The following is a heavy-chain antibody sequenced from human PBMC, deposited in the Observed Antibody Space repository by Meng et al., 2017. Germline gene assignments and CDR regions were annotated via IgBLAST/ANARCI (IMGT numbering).Heavy chain of an antibody. Sequence: SLKISCAASGFTFDDYAMHWVRQAPGKGLEWVSGISWNSGSIGYADSVKGRFTISRDNAKNSLYLQMNSLRAEDTALYYCAKDMVGGGAWMGDAFDIWGQGTMVTVSS. CDR2: ISWNSGSI. CDR3: AKDMVGGGAWMGDAFDI. J-gene: IGHJ3*02. V-gene: IGHV3-9*01. D-gene: IGHD4-23*01. CDR1: GFTFDDYA.